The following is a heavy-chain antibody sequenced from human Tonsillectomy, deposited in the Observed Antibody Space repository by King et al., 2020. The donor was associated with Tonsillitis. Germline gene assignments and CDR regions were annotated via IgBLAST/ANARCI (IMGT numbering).Heavy chain of an antibody. Sequence: VQLVESGAEVKKPGASVKVSCKASGYTFTSYGFSWVRQAPGQGLEWMGWISAYNGNTNYAQKLQGRVTMTTDTSTSTPYMELRSLRSDDTAVYYCARDDWPRPIYYYYGMDVWGQGTTVTVSS. V-gene: IGHV1-18*01. J-gene: IGHJ6*02. D-gene: IGHD3-9*01. CDR1: GYTFTSYG. CDR2: ISAYNGNT. CDR3: ARDDWPRPIYYYYGMDV.